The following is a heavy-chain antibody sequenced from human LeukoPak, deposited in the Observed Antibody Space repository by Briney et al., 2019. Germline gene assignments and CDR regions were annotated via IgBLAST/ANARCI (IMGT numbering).Heavy chain of an antibody. CDR2: ISGRSSFI. Sequence: GGSLRLSCAASGFTFSDYSMNWVRQAPGKGLEWVSSISGRSSFIYYADSVKGRFTISRDNAKNTLYLQMNSLRAEDTAVYFCISITVGGGQGTLVTVSS. D-gene: IGHD6-19*01. V-gene: IGHV3-21*01. CDR3: ISITVG. CDR1: GFTFSDYS. J-gene: IGHJ4*02.